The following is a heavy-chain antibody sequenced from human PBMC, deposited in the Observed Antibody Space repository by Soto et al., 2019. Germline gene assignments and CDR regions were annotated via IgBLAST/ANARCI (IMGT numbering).Heavy chain of an antibody. J-gene: IGHJ4*02. CDR1: GFTFRSFG. CDR3: ARFSGSGTAELGFYY. D-gene: IGHD5-12*01. CDR2: IWDDGSNE. Sequence: QVQLVESGGGMVQPGTSLRLSCAASGFTFRSFGIHWVRQAPGKGMEWVAAIWDDGSNEYYTDSVKGRFTISRDNSKNTVYLQMNSLRAEDTAVYYCARFSGSGTAELGFYYWGQGTLVIVSA. V-gene: IGHV3-33*01.